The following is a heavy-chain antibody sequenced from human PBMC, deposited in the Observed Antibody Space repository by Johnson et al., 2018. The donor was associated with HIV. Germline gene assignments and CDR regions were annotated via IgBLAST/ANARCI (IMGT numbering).Heavy chain of an antibody. CDR3: ARVVTGVYGSGFFGALDI. CDR1: GFTFSSYA. CDR2: INWNGGST. V-gene: IGHV3-20*04. Sequence: MLLVESGGGLVQPGGSLRLSCAASGFTFSSYAMSWVRQAPGKGLEWVSGINWNGGSTGYADSVKGRFTISRDNFKNSLYLQMNSLRAEDTALYYCARVVTGVYGSGFFGALDIWGQGTTVIVSS. D-gene: IGHD7-27*01. J-gene: IGHJ3*02.